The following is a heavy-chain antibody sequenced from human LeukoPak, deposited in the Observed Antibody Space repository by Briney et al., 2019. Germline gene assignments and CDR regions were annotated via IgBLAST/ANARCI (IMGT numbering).Heavy chain of an antibody. J-gene: IGHJ4*02. CDR2: ISTSGNT. Sequence: SETLSLTCTVSGDSISNYYWSWIRQPAGKGLEWIGRISTSGNTTYNPSLKSRVTMSVDTSKNQISLKLTSVTAADTAVYYCARDRNGWFSDFWGQGTLVTVSS. CDR3: ARDRNGWFSDF. CDR1: GDSISNYY. V-gene: IGHV4-4*07. D-gene: IGHD6-19*01.